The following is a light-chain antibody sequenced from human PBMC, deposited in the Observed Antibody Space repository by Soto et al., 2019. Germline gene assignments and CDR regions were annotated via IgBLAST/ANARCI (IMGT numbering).Light chain of an antibody. CDR3: QQYGNSPWT. Sequence: EIVLTQSPGTLSLSPGERATLSCRASLSVSSSFLAWYQQKPGQAPRLLIYGASSRATGIPDRFSGSGSGTDFTLTISRLEPEDFAVYYCQQYGNSPWTFGQGTKVEI. V-gene: IGKV3-20*01. CDR2: GAS. J-gene: IGKJ1*01. CDR1: LSVSSSF.